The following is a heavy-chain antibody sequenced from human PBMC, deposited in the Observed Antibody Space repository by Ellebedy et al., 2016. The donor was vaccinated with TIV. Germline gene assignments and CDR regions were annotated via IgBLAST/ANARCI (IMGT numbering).Heavy chain of an antibody. CDR3: ARAQYYEILTGYSYYFDL. CDR2: FYGGGGI. V-gene: IGHV3-53*01. CDR1: GFTVSVNH. J-gene: IGHJ4*02. D-gene: IGHD3-9*01. Sequence: AGSLRLSXAASGFTVSVNHMTWVRQAPGKGLEWVSVFYGGGGIHYAESVRGRFTISKDKSKNTVYLQMDSLRAEDTAVYYCARAQYYEILTGYSYYFDLWGQGTLVAVSS.